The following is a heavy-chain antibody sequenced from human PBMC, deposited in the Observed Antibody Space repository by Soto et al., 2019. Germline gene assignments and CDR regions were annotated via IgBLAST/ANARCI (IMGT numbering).Heavy chain of an antibody. V-gene: IGHV1-3*01. J-gene: IGHJ3*02. CDR2: INAGNGNT. Sequence: KLEWMGWINAGNGNTKYSQKFQGRVTITRDTSASTAYMELSSLRSEDTAVYYCARRYCSGGSCYMNVFDIWGQGTMVTVSS. CDR3: ARRYCSGGSCYMNVFDI. D-gene: IGHD2-15*01.